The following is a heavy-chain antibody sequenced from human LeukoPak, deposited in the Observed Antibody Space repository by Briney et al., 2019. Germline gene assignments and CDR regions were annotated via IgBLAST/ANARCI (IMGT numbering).Heavy chain of an antibody. J-gene: IGHJ5*02. Sequence: SETLSLTCTVSGGSISSYYWSWIRQPPGKGLEWIGYIYYSGSTNYNPSLKSRVTMSVDTSKNQFSLKLSSVTAADTAVYYCARGVVVAVEIGNWFDPWGQGTLVTVSS. CDR1: GGSISSYY. CDR2: IYYSGST. D-gene: IGHD2-15*01. CDR3: ARGVVVAVEIGNWFDP. V-gene: IGHV4-59*12.